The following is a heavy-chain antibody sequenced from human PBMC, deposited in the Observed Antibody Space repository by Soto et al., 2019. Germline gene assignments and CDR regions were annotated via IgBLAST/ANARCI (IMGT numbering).Heavy chain of an antibody. CDR1: GFTFSSYS. CDR3: ARDKMYYDFVGDDY. J-gene: IGHJ4*02. V-gene: IGHV3-48*01. CDR2: ISSSSSTI. D-gene: IGHD3-3*01. Sequence: GGSLRLSCAASGFTFSSYSMNWVRQAPGKGLEWVSYISSSSSTIYYADSVKGRFTISRDNAKNSLYLQMNSLRAEDTAVYYCARDKMYYDFVGDDYWGQGTLVTVSS.